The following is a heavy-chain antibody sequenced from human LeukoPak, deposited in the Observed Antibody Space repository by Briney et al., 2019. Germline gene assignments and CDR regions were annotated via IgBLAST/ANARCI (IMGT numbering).Heavy chain of an antibody. V-gene: IGHV3-23*01. CDR2: LSGSGYNT. D-gene: IGHD5-12*01. Sequence: GGSLRLSCAASGFTFSSHALSWVRQAPGKGLEWVSSLSGSGYNTYYADSVKGRFTISRDNSKNTVYLQMNSLRAEDTAVYYCANKPYIVATIKGYWGQGTLVTVSS. CDR1: GFTFSSHA. CDR3: ANKPYIVATIKGY. J-gene: IGHJ4*02.